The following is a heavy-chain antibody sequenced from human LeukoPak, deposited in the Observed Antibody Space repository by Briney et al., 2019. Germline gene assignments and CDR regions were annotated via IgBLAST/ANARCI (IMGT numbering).Heavy chain of an antibody. D-gene: IGHD6-19*01. CDR3: ARGSSGSYFWYFDL. J-gene: IGHJ2*01. CDR2: IRYDVCNK. CDR1: GFTFSSYG. V-gene: IGHV3-30*02. Sequence: GGSLRLSCAASGFTFSSYGMHCVRQAPGKGLEWVAFIRYDVCNKYYADAVKGRFTISRDNSKNTLYMQMNSLRAEDTAVYYCARGSSGSYFWYFDLWGRGTLVTVSS.